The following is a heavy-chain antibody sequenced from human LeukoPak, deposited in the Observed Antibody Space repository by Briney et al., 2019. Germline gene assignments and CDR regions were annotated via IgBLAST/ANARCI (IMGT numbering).Heavy chain of an antibody. CDR2: INYSGST. D-gene: IGHD4-17*01. CDR3: AREGDYGFDY. V-gene: IGHV4-39*07. CDR1: GGSISNSFYY. J-gene: IGHJ4*02. Sequence: SETLSLTCTVSGGSISNSFYYWGWLRQPPGKGLEWIGSINYSGSTFYNPSLKSRVTISVDTSKNQFSLKLSSVTAADTAVYYCAREGDYGFDYWGQGTLVTVSS.